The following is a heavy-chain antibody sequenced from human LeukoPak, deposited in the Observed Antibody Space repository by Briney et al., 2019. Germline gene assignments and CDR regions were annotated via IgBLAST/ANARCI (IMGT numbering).Heavy chain of an antibody. CDR2: ISSSSSYI. J-gene: IGHJ3*02. CDR1: GFTFSSYS. Sequence: GGSLRLSCAASGFTFSSYSMNWVRQAPGKGLEWVSSISSSSSYIYYADSVKGRFTISRDNAKNSLYLQMNSLRAGDTAVYYCARFAETNAFDIWGQGTMVTVSS. V-gene: IGHV3-21*01. CDR3: ARFAETNAFDI. D-gene: IGHD1-7*01.